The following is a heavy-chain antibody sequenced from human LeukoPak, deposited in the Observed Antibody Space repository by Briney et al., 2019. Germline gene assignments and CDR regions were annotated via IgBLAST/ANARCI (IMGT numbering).Heavy chain of an antibody. CDR1: GYTFTGYY. CDR2: INPNSGGT. V-gene: IGHV1-2*02. D-gene: IGHD2-2*01. CDR3: AFIGRYCSSTSCSFDY. Sequence: APVKVSCKASGYTFTGYYMHWLRQAPGQGLEWMGWINPNSGGTNYAQKFQGRVTMTRDTSISTAYMELSRLRPDDTAVYYCAFIGRYCSSTSCSFDYWGQGTLVTVSS. J-gene: IGHJ4*02.